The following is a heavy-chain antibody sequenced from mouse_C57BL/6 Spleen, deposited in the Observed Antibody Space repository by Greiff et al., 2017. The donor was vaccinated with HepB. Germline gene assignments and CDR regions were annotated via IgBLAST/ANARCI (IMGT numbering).Heavy chain of an antibody. V-gene: IGHV5-9*01. CDR3: AKKIYDGYPYAMDY. J-gene: IGHJ4*01. CDR2: ISGGGGNT. D-gene: IGHD2-3*01. Sequence: EVQLVESGGGLVKPGGSLKLSCAASGFTFSSYTMSWVRQTPEKRLEWVATISGGGGNTYYPDSVKGRFTISRDNAKNTLYLQMSSLRSEDTALYYCAKKIYDGYPYAMDYWGQGTSVTVSS. CDR1: GFTFSSYT.